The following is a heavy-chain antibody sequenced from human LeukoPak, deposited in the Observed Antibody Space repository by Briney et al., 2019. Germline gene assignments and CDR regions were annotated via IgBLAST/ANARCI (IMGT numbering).Heavy chain of an antibody. J-gene: IGHJ3*02. V-gene: IGHV1-46*01. CDR3: ARIRDGYNDAYDI. D-gene: IGHD5-24*01. CDR2: INPSGGNT. Sequence: GASVKVSCKASGYTFTNYYMHWVRQAPGQGLEWMGLINPSGGNTNCAQNFQGRVTMTRDTSTSTVYMELSSLRSEDTAIYYCARIRDGYNDAYDIWGQGTVVTVPS. CDR1: GYTFTNYY.